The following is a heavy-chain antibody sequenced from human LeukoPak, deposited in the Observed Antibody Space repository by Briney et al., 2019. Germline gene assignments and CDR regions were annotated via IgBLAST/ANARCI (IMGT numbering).Heavy chain of an antibody. V-gene: IGHV2-5*02. CDR3: AHLEGGFSSDWYFQGFDY. Sequence: SGPTLVNPTETLRLTCTFSGFSLSASGVGVGWIRQPPGKALEWFALIYGDDDKRYSPSLKSRLTITKGPSKNQVVLRMTNMDPVDTAKYYCAHLEGGFSSDWYFQGFDYWGQGILVTVSS. CDR1: GFSLSASGVG. D-gene: IGHD6-13*01. J-gene: IGHJ4*02. CDR2: IYGDDDK.